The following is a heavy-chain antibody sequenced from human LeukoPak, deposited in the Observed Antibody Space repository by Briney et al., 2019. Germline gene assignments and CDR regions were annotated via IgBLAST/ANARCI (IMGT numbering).Heavy chain of an antibody. CDR3: AREEDYYMDV. V-gene: IGHV1-2*02. J-gene: IGHJ6*03. CDR2: INPNSGGT. CDR1: GYTFTNYG. Sequence: ASVKVSCKASGYTFTNYGISWVRQAPGQGLEWMGWINPNSGGTNYAQKFQGRVTMTRDTSISTAYMELSRLRSDDTAVYYCAREEDYYMDVWGKGTTVTISS.